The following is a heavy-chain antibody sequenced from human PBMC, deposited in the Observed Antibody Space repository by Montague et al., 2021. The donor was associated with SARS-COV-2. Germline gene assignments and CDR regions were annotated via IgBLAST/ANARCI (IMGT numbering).Heavy chain of an antibody. J-gene: IGHJ4*02. V-gene: IGHV3-30*04. CDR3: ARDDYDILTGPFDY. D-gene: IGHD3-9*01. CDR2: ISYDGSNK. Sequence: SLRLSWAASGFTFSSYAMHWVRQAPGKGLEWVAAISYDGSNKYYADSVKGRFTISRDNSKNTLYVQMNSLRAEDTAVCYCARDDYDILTGPFDYWGQGTLVTVSS. CDR1: GFTFSSYA.